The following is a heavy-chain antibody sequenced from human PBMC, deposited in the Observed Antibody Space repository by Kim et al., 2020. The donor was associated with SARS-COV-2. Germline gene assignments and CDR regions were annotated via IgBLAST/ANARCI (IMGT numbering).Heavy chain of an antibody. CDR2: IYYSGST. Sequence: SETLSLTCTVSGGSISSYYWSWIRQPPGKGLEWIGYIYYSGSTNYNPSLKSRVTISVDTSKNQFSLKLSSVTAADTAVYYCARAPGLYSSSWWFDPWGQGTLVTVSS. V-gene: IGHV4-59*13. D-gene: IGHD6-13*01. J-gene: IGHJ5*02. CDR1: GGSISSYY. CDR3: ARAPGLYSSSWWFDP.